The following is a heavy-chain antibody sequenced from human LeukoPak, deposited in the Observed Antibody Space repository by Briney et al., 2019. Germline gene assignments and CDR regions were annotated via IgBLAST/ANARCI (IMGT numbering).Heavy chain of an antibody. CDR2: IYSSGST. Sequence: SETLSLTCTVSGGSISSYYWSWIRQPPGEGLEWIGYIYSSGSTNYNPSLKSRVTISVDTSKNQFSLKLTSMTAADTAVYYCARGDHYYYTMDVWGEGTTVTVSS. CDR1: GGSISSYY. CDR3: ARGDHYYYTMDV. D-gene: IGHD2-21*02. V-gene: IGHV4-59*01. J-gene: IGHJ6*04.